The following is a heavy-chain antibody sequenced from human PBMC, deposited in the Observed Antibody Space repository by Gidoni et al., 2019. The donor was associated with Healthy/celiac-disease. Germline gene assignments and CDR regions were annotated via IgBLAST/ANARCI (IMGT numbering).Heavy chain of an antibody. CDR2: IIPIFGTE. Sequence: QVQLVQSGAEVKKPGSSVKVSCKASGGTFSSYAISWVRQAPGQGLEWMGGIIPIFGTENYARKFQGRVTITADESTSTAYMELSSLRSEETAVYYCARGPSIAARHGFTYWGQGTLVTVSS. J-gene: IGHJ4*02. D-gene: IGHD6-6*01. CDR3: ARGPSIAARHGFTY. V-gene: IGHV1-69*01. CDR1: GGTFSSYA.